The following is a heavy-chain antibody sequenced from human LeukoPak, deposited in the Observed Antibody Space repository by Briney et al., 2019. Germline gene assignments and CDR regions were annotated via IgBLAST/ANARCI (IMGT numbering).Heavy chain of an antibody. CDR2: INHSGST. J-gene: IGHJ4*02. Sequence: SETLSLTCAVYGGSFSGYYWSWIRQPPGKGLEWIGEINHSGSTDYNPSLKSRVTISVDTSKNQFSLKLSSVTAADTAVYYCARGRHYYGSGSYYWWGQGTLVTVSS. CDR3: ARGRHYYGSGSYYW. CDR1: GGSFSGYY. D-gene: IGHD3-10*01. V-gene: IGHV4-34*01.